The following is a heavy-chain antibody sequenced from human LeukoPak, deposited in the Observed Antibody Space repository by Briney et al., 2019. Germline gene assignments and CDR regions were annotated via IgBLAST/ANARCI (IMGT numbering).Heavy chain of an antibody. Sequence: SETLCLTCSVSGGSISSLYWSWIRQPPGKGLEWIGYIYYTGSTNYNPSLKSRVTMFVDMSKNQFSLRLSSVTAADTAVYYCARHRAYSSSSPFDYWGQGTLVTVS. D-gene: IGHD6-6*01. CDR1: GGSISSLY. CDR2: IYYTGST. CDR3: ARHRAYSSSSPFDY. V-gene: IGHV4-59*08. J-gene: IGHJ4*02.